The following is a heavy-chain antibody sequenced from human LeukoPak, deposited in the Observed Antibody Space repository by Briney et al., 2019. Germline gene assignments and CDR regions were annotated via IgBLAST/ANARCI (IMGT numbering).Heavy chain of an antibody. CDR1: GGSINSYY. Sequence: SETLSLTCTVSGGSINSYYWSWIRQPPGKGLEWIGYIYSSGSTKYNPSLQSRVSISVDTSKNQFSLELSSETAEDTAVYYCARLDYYDNWGQGTLVTVSS. D-gene: IGHD3-22*01. V-gene: IGHV4-59*08. J-gene: IGHJ1*01. CDR2: IYSSGST. CDR3: ARLDYYDN.